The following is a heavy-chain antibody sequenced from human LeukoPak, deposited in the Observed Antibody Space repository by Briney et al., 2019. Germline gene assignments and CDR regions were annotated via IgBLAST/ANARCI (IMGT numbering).Heavy chain of an antibody. D-gene: IGHD3-3*01. V-gene: IGHV3-7*01. Sequence: PGGSLRLSCAASGFTFSSYWMSWVRQAPGKGLEWVANIKQDGSEKYYVDSVKGRFTISRDNAKNSLYLQMNSLRAEHTAVYYCARYYDFWSGYYPFDCWGQGTLVTVSS. CDR2: IKQDGSEK. J-gene: IGHJ4*02. CDR1: GFTFSSYW. CDR3: ARYYDFWSGYYPFDC.